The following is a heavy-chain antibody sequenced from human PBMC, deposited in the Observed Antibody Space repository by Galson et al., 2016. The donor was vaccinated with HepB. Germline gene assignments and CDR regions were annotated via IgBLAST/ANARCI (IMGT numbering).Heavy chain of an antibody. CDR2: ISDTSSTI. Sequence: SLRLSCAASGFTFSSYEMNWVRQAPGKGLEWVSYISDTSSTIYYADSVKGRFIISRDNAEDSLYLQMNDLRAEDTALYYCAKDPAFTDAFDVWGPGTLVTVSS. CDR1: GFTFSSYE. V-gene: IGHV3-48*03. CDR3: AKDPAFTDAFDV. J-gene: IGHJ3*01.